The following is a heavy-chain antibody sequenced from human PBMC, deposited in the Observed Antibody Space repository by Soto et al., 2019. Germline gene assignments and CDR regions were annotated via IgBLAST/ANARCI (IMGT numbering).Heavy chain of an antibody. V-gene: IGHV4-30-2*01. CDR3: ARAVPKGRLGFNP. Sequence: QLQLQESGSGLVKPSQTLSLTCAVSGGSISSGGYSWSWIRQPPGKGLEWIGYIYHSGSTYYNPSLKSRVTISVDRSKHQFSLKLSSVTAADTAVYYCARAVPKGRLGFNPWGQGTLVTVSS. J-gene: IGHJ5*02. CDR1: GGSISSGGYS. CDR2: IYHSGST. D-gene: IGHD2-15*01.